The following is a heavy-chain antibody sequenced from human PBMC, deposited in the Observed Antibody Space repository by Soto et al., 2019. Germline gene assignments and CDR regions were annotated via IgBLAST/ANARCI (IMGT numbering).Heavy chain of an antibody. CDR2: ISGSGGST. D-gene: IGHD2-15*01. Sequence: GGSLRLSCAASGFTFSSYAMSWVRQAPGKGLEWVSAISGSGGSTYYADSVKGRFTISRDNSKNTLYLQMNSLRAEDTAVYYCAKDEEGYCSGGSCYPFDYWGQGTLVTVSS. V-gene: IGHV3-23*01. CDR1: GFTFSSYA. J-gene: IGHJ4*02. CDR3: AKDEEGYCSGGSCYPFDY.